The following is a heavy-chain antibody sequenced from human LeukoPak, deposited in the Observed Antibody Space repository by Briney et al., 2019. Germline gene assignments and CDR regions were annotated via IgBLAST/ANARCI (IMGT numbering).Heavy chain of an antibody. CDR1: GFTFSSYS. Sequence: PGGSLRLSCAASGFTFSSYSMNWVRQAPGKGLEWVSYISSSGSTIYYADSVKGRFTISRDNAKNSLYLQMNSLRAEDTAVYYCARRSANDKFDYWGQGTLVTVSS. J-gene: IGHJ4*02. CDR3: ARRSANDKFDY. D-gene: IGHD1-1*01. V-gene: IGHV3-48*04. CDR2: ISSSGSTI.